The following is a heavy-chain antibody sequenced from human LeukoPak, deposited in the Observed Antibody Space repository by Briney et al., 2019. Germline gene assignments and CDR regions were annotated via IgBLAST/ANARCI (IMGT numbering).Heavy chain of an antibody. V-gene: IGHV3-7*01. CDR2: IQKDGSEK. D-gene: IGHD3-22*01. CDR3: VRLWDSSGFFGY. Sequence: PGGSLRLSCVASGFTFSNYWMSWVRQAPGKGLELVANIQKDGSEKHYVASVEGRFTISRDNAENSLFLQLNSLRVGDTAVYYCVRLWDSSGFFGYWGQGALVTVSS. J-gene: IGHJ4*02. CDR1: GFTFSNYW.